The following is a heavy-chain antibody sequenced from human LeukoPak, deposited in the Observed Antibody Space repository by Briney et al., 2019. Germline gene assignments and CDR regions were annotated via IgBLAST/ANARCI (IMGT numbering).Heavy chain of an antibody. CDR1: GYTFPDYG. J-gene: IGHJ4*02. Sequence: ASVSVSFTASGYTFPDYGISWVRQAPGQGGERMGWISADIGNTNYAQNFQGRVTMTRDRSTSTGYMELTSLTSDDTAVYYCARDRLGYCGYGSCLLFDNWGQGTLVTVSS. CDR2: ISADIGNT. D-gene: IGHD2-15*01. V-gene: IGHV1-18*01. CDR3: ARDRLGYCGYGSCLLFDN.